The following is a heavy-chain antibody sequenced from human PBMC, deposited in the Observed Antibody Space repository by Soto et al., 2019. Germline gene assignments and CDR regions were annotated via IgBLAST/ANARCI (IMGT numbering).Heavy chain of an antibody. Sequence: GESLKISCKGSGYNFSSYWIAWVRQMPGKGLEWMGIIYPGDSDTRYNPSFQGQVTISADKSINTAYVQWSSLKASDTAMYYCARTHGATPAGVFDVWGQGTTVTVSS. V-gene: IGHV5-51*01. CDR1: GYNFSSYW. J-gene: IGHJ6*02. D-gene: IGHD1-26*01. CDR3: ARTHGATPAGVFDV. CDR2: IYPGDSDT.